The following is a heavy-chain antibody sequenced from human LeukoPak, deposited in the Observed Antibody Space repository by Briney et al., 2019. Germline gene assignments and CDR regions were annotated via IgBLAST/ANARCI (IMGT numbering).Heavy chain of an antibody. D-gene: IGHD2-15*01. CDR2: IYYSGST. V-gene: IGHV4-59*08. Sequence: SETLSLTCTVSGGSISSYYWSWIRQPPGKGLEWIGYIYYSGSTNYNPSLKSRVTISVDTSKNQFSLKLSSVTAADTAVYYCARHRIPHGGRWFDPWGQGTLVTVSS. CDR1: GGSISSYY. J-gene: IGHJ5*02. CDR3: ARHRIPHGGRWFDP.